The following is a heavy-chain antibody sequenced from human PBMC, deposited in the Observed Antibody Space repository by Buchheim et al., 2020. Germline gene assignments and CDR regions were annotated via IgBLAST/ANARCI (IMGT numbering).Heavy chain of an antibody. CDR1: GFTFSSYS. CDR3: VSPGIRDGYDFDY. D-gene: IGHD5-24*01. Sequence: EVQLVESGGGLVKPGGSLRLSCAASGFTFSSYSMNWVRQAPGKGLLWVSRTNTDGTYTSYADSVKGRFTLLRHNARNMGYVEMNSLRAEDTAVYYCVSPGIRDGYDFDYWGQGT. J-gene: IGHJ4*02. CDR2: TNTDGTYT. V-gene: IGHV3-74*02.